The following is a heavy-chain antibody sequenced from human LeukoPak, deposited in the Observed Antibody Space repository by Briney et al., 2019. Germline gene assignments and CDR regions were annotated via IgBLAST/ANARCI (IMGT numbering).Heavy chain of an antibody. Sequence: GGSLRLSCAVSGITLSNYGMSWVRQAPGKGLEWVAGLSGSCGGTNYADSVQGRFTISRDNPKNTLYLQMNSLRAEDTAVCFCAKRGVVIRVFLVGFHKEAYYFDSWGQGALVTVSS. D-gene: IGHD3-10*01. V-gene: IGHV3-23*01. CDR2: LSGSCGGT. CDR3: AKRGVVIRVFLVGFHKEAYYFDS. CDR1: GITLSNYG. J-gene: IGHJ4*02.